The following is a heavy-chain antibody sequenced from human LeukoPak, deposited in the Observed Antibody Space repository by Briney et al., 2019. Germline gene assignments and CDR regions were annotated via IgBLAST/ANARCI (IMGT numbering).Heavy chain of an antibody. Sequence: SETLSLTCTVSGGSITSTNYYWGWIRQPPEKGLEYIGSLFYSGSTSYNPSLKSRVTMSIDTSKNHLSLKLNSVTAADTAVYYCAGLFVGEYYGSGYYFDDWGQGTLVTVTS. J-gene: IGHJ4*02. CDR3: AGLFVGEYYGSGYYFDD. D-gene: IGHD3-10*01. CDR1: GGSITSTNYY. V-gene: IGHV4-39*02. CDR2: LFYSGST.